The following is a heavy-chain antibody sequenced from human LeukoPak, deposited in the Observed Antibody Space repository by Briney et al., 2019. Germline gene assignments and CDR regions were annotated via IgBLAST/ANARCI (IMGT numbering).Heavy chain of an antibody. Sequence: SGGSLRLSCAASGFTLSSYAMSWVRQAPGKGLEWVSSISGSGGSTYYADFVKGRFTISRDNSKNTLYPQMNSLRAEDTALYYCAKERGSNLLQFDYWGQGTLVTVSS. CDR3: AKERGSNLLQFDY. CDR2: ISGSGGST. D-gene: IGHD3-10*01. V-gene: IGHV3-23*01. CDR1: GFTLSSYA. J-gene: IGHJ4*02.